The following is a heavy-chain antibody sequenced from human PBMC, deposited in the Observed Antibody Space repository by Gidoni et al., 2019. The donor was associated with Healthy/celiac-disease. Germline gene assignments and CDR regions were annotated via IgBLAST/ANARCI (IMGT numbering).Heavy chain of an antibody. CDR2: ISWNSGSI. CDR1: GFTFDDYA. D-gene: IGHD6-13*01. CDR3: AKELASSSWYYFDY. V-gene: IGHV3-9*01. Sequence: EVQLVESGGGLVPPGRSLRLSCAASGFTFDDYAMHWVRQAPGKGLEWVSGISWNSGSIGYADSVKGRFTISRDNAKNSLYLQMNSLRAEDTALYYCAKELASSSWYYFDYWGQGTLVTVSS. J-gene: IGHJ4*02.